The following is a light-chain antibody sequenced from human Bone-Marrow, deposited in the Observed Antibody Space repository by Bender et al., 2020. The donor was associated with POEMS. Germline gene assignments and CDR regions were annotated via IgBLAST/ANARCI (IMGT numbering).Light chain of an antibody. CDR3: TSYTTRGSWV. J-gene: IGLJ3*02. V-gene: IGLV2-14*03. CDR2: DVD. Sequence: QSALTQPASVSGSLGQSIAISCIGTNYDIGRYDYVAWYQQYPGKAPKLIMYDVDNRPSGVSDRFSGSKSGNTASLTISGLQAEDEADYYCTSYTTRGSWVFGGGTKLTVL. CDR1: NYDIGRYDY.